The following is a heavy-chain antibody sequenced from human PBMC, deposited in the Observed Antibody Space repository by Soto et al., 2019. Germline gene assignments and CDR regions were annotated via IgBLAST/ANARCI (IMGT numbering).Heavy chain of an antibody. J-gene: IGHJ6*02. CDR2: VSGGGGTT. Sequence: PGGSLRLSCTASGFTFSTYGMSWVRQAPGKGLDWVSAVSGGGGTTYYADPVKGRVTISRDNPKTTLYLQKKTLRADAPAVYYCAKDRGGPTGGYNRRYYVLAVGAPGTTVPVPS. V-gene: IGHV3-23*01. D-gene: IGHD5-12*01. CDR1: GFTFSTYG. CDR3: AKDRGGPTGGYNRRYYVLAV.